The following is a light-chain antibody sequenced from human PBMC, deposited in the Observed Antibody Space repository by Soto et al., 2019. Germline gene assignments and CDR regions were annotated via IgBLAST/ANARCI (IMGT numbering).Light chain of an antibody. CDR1: KSNIGSNE. Sequence: QSVLTQPPSASGTPGQRVTISCSGSKSNIGSNEVYWYRQLPGTAPKFLIYADSQRPSGVPDRFSASKSGTSASLTISGLRSEDEADYFCCSYTASDIWVFGGGTKLTVL. V-gene: IGLV1-47*02. J-gene: IGLJ3*02. CDR2: ADS. CDR3: CSYTASDIWV.